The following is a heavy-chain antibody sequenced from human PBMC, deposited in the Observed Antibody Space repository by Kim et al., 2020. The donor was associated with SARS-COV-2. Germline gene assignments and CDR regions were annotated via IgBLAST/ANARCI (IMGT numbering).Heavy chain of an antibody. D-gene: IGHD1-7*01. CDR3: ARRGELELFLVSYYYYGMDV. J-gene: IGHJ6*02. V-gene: IGHV7-4-1*02. Sequence: ASVKVSCKASGYTFTSYAMNWVRQAPGQGLEWMGWINTNTGNPTYAQGFTGRFVFSLDTSVSTAYLQISSLKAEDTAVYYCARRGELELFLVSYYYYGMDVWGQGTTVTVSS. CDR2: INTNTGNP. CDR1: GYTFTSYA.